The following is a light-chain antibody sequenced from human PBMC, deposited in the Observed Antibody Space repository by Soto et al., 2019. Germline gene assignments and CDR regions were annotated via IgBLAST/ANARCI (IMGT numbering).Light chain of an antibody. Sequence: IHMTQSPSTLSASLGYRFTITFRASQSINNWLAWYQQKPGRAPKLLIYSASSLQSGVPSRFSGSGSGTEFTLTISSLQPDDFATYYCQQYDTAWTFGQGTKVDIK. V-gene: IGKV1-5*01. CDR3: QQYDTAWT. J-gene: IGKJ1*01. CDR2: SAS. CDR1: QSINNW.